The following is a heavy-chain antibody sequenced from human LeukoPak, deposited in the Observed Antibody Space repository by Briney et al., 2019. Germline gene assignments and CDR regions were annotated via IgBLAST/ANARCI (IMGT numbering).Heavy chain of an antibody. V-gene: IGHV4-59*01. CDR2: IYYSGNT. J-gene: IGHJ6*03. CDR1: GGSISNYY. CDR3: ARGGYSNTWFPFLHYYMDV. Sequence: SETLSLTCTVSGGSISNYYWSWIRQPPGKGLEWIGYIYYSGNTNYNPSLKSRVTMSVDTSKNQFSLNVSSVTAADTAVYYCARGGYSNTWFPFLHYYMDVWGRGTAVTISS. D-gene: IGHD6-13*01.